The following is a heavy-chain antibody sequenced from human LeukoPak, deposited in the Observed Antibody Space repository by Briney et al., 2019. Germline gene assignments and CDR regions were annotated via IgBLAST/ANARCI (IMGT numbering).Heavy chain of an antibody. CDR2: ISAYNGNT. CDR3: ARLGDGYYYDSSGYSPDY. V-gene: IGHV1-18*01. D-gene: IGHD3-22*01. CDR1: GYTFTSYG. J-gene: IGHJ4*02. Sequence: ASEKVSCKASGYTFTSYGISWVRQAPGQGLEWMGWISAYNGNTNYAQKLQGRVTMTTDTSTSTAYMELRSLRSDDTAVYYCARLGDGYYYDSSGYSPDYWGQGTLVTVSS.